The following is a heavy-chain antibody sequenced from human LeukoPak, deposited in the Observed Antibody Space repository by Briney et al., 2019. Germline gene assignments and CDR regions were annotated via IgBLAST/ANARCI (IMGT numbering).Heavy chain of an antibody. V-gene: IGHV3-23*01. D-gene: IGHD2-8*01. J-gene: IGHJ6*03. CDR1: RLSLSSFA. CDR3: AKKEGRINVWYYYHMDV. Sequence: SRLSLSSFARIYYYQVPGVDPPQPPNSGGSGGSRYYADSVKGRFTISRDISNNTLHLQMNRLRVESRVVYYCAKKEGRINVWYYYHMDVWGKGTTVTVSS. CDR2: SGGSGGSR.